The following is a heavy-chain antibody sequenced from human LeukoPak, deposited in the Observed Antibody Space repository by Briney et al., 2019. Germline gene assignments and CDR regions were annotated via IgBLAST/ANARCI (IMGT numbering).Heavy chain of an antibody. J-gene: IGHJ4*02. CDR1: GYSISSGYY. CDR2: LYHSGST. Sequence: SETLSLTCSVSGYSISSGYYWGWIRQAPGKGLEWIGNLYHSGSTYYNPSLKSRVTISVDTSKNQFSLKLSSVTAADTAMYYCARGRVEMATIDFDYWGQGTLVTVSS. V-gene: IGHV4-38-2*02. D-gene: IGHD5-24*01. CDR3: ARGRVEMATIDFDY.